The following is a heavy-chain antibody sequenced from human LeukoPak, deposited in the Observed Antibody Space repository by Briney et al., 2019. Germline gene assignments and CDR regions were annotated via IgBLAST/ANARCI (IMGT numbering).Heavy chain of an antibody. Sequence: GGSLRLSCAASGFIFRIYGMHWVRQAPGKGLEWVGRIKSKADGGTTDYAAPVKDRFTISRDDSKNTLYLQMNNLKTEDTAVYYCATKLEWYFDLWGRGTLVTVSS. V-gene: IGHV3-15*01. J-gene: IGHJ2*01. CDR1: GFIFRIYG. CDR2: IKSKADGGTT. D-gene: IGHD1-7*01. CDR3: ATKLEWYFDL.